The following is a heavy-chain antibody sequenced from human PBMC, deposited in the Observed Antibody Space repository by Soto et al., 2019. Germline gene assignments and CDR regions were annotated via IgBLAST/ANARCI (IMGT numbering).Heavy chain of an antibody. CDR1: GFTFSSYA. J-gene: IGHJ4*02. V-gene: IGHV3-30-3*01. CDR3: ARDSSITIFGVVIIQGDFDY. D-gene: IGHD3-3*01. CDR2: ISYDGSNK. Sequence: GGSLRLSCAASGFTFSSYAMHWVRQAPGKGLEWVAVISYDGSNKYYADSVKGRFTISRDNSKNTLYLQMNSLRAEDTAVYYCARDSSITIFGVVIIQGDFDYWGQGT.